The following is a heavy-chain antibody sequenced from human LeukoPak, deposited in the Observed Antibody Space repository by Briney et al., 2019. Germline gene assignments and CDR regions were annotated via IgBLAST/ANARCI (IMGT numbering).Heavy chain of an antibody. J-gene: IGHJ5*02. D-gene: IGHD3-10*01. V-gene: IGHV1-18*04. CDR2: IGAYNGNT. CDR3: ARDYYGSGGWGSWFDP. CDR1: GYTFTSYG. Sequence: GASVKVSCKAFGYTFTSYGISWVRQAPGQGLEWMGWIGAYNGNTNYAQKLQGRVTMTTDTSTSTAYMELRSLRSDDTAVYYCARDYYGSGGWGSWFDPWGQGTLVTVSS.